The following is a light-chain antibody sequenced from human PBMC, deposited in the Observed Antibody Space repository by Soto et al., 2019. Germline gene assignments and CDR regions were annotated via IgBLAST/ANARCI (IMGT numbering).Light chain of an antibody. V-gene: IGKV1-9*01. CDR3: QQLNSYPLT. Sequence: DIQLTQSQSFLSASVGDRVTITYRASQGISSYLAWYQQKPGKAPKLLIYAASTLQSGVPSRFSGSGSGTEFTLTISSLQPEDFATYYCQQLNSYPLTFGGGTKVDIK. CDR1: QGISSY. CDR2: AAS. J-gene: IGKJ4*01.